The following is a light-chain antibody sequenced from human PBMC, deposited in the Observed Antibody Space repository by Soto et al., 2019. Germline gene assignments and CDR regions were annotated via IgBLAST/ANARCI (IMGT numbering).Light chain of an antibody. J-gene: IGKJ3*01. CDR3: QQRGDWPPT. V-gene: IGKV3-11*01. Sequence: EIVLTQSPATLSLSPGERATLSCRASQRVSSFLAWYQQKPGQPPRLLIYDASNRATGIPGRFSGSGSGTDFTLTISSLEPEDFAAYYCQQRGDWPPTFGPGTKVDI. CDR1: QRVSSF. CDR2: DAS.